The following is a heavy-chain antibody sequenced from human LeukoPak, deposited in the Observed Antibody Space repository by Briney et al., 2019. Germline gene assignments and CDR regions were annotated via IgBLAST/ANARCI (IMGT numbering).Heavy chain of an antibody. CDR2: IYYSGST. V-gene: IGHV4-30-4*08. Sequence: SQTLSLTCTVSGGSISSGDYYWSWIRQPPGKGLEWIGYIYYSGSTYYNPSLKSRVTISVDTSKNQFSLKLSSVTAADTAVYRCARHIGGSGSHDAFDIWGQGTMVTVSS. D-gene: IGHD3-10*01. CDR3: ARHIGGSGSHDAFDI. CDR1: GGSISSGDYY. J-gene: IGHJ3*02.